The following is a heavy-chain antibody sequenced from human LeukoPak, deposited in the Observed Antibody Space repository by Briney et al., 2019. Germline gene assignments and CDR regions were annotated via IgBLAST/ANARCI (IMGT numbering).Heavy chain of an antibody. Sequence: SETLSLTCTVSSGSISSSSGSWVWIRQPPGKGLEWIGGVSYSGSTYYSPSLKRRVTISLDTYMNQFSLKLSSVTAADAAVYYCATNYYDGSGYFHWGQGTLSPSPQ. J-gene: IGHJ4*02. CDR1: SGSISSSSGS. V-gene: IGHV4-39*07. CDR3: ATNYYDGSGYFH. D-gene: IGHD3-22*01. CDR2: VSYSGST.